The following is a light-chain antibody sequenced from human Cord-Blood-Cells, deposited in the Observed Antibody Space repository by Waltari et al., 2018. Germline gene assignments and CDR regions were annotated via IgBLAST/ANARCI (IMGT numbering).Light chain of an antibody. CDR3: QVWDSSTSKV. J-gene: IGLJ3*02. CDR2: RDS. Sequence: SYELTQPLSVSVALGQTARITWGGNNLGSKNVHWYQQKPGQAPVLVIYRDSNRPSGIPERFSGSNSGNTATLTISRAQAGDEADYYCQVWDSSTSKVFGGGTKLTVL. V-gene: IGLV3-9*01. CDR1: NLGSKN.